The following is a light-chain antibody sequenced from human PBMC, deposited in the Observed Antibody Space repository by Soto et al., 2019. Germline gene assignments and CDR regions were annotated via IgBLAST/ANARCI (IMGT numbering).Light chain of an antibody. V-gene: IGLV1-47*01. J-gene: IGLJ2*01. CDR2: RNN. Sequence: QAVVTQPPSAAGTPGQRVTISCSGSSSNIGNRSVYWYQQLPETAPKLLLYRNNQRPSGVPDRFSGSKSGTSASLAISGLRSEDEADYYCAAWDDSLSGRVFGGGTKLTVL. CDR1: SSNIGNRS. CDR3: AAWDDSLSGRV.